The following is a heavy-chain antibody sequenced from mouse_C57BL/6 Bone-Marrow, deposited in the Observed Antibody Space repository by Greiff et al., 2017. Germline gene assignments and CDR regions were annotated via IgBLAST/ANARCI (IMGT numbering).Heavy chain of an antibody. J-gene: IGHJ2*01. V-gene: IGHV1-82*01. D-gene: IGHD1-1*01. CDR3: ADITTVADYFDY. CDR1: GYAFSSSW. Sequence: QVQLQQSGPELVKPGASVKISCKASGYAFSSSWMTWVKQRPGKGLEWIGRIYPGDGDTNYNGKFKGKATLTADKSSSTAYMQLSSLTSEDSAVYFCADITTVADYFDYWGQGTTLTVSS. CDR2: IYPGDGDT.